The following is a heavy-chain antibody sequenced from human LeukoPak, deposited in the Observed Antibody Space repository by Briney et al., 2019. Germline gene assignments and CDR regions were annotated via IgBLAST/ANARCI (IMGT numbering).Heavy chain of an antibody. CDR1: GFAFSRSW. CDR3: ARGGSYAPFDP. D-gene: IGHD1-26*01. CDR2: IRYDGSKK. V-gene: IGHV3-30*02. Sequence: GGSLRLSCVASGFAFSRSWMSWVRQAPGKGLEWVAFIRYDGSKKYYADSVKGRFTISRDNSKNTLYLQMNSLRAEDTAVYYCARGGSYAPFDPWGQGTLVTVSS. J-gene: IGHJ5*02.